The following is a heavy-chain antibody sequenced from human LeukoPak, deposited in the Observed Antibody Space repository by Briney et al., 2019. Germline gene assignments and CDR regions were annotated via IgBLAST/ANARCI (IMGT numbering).Heavy chain of an antibody. D-gene: IGHD2-2*01. CDR3: ARGGRSTTTHPLYY. CDR2: INSGGGST. CDR1: GYTFTSYS. J-gene: IGHJ4*02. Sequence: ASVKVSCKASGYTFTSYSIHWVRQAPGQGLEWMGIINSGGGSTSYALKFQGRVTMTRDTSTSTVYMELGSLRSEDTALYYCARGGRSTTTHPLYYWGQGTLVTVSS. V-gene: IGHV1-46*01.